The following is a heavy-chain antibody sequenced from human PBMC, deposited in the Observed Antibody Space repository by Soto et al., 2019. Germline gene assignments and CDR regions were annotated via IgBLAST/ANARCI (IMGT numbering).Heavy chain of an antibody. CDR2: LNSDGSIT. CDR1: GFTSSGYW. CDR3: ERGGAYNGGWFS. J-gene: IGHJ4*02. V-gene: IGHV3-74*01. D-gene: IGHD6-19*01. Sequence: EVQLVESGGGLVQPGGSLRLSCAASGFTSSGYWMHWVRQSPGKGLVWVSRLNSDGSITSYADSVKGRFTISRDNAKNTLYLQMNSLRAEDTAVYFCERGGAYNGGWFSWGPGTLVTVSS.